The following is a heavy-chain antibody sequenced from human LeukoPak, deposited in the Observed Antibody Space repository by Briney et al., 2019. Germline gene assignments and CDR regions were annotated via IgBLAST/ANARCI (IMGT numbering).Heavy chain of an antibody. D-gene: IGHD2-21*01. V-gene: IGHV3-30-3*01. CDR3: ARERQDTILHSGAFDI. J-gene: IGHJ3*02. CDR2: IASDGSHT. Sequence: GRSLRLSCAASGFTFSTYFMHWVRQAPGKGLEWVADIASDGSHTFYVESVKGRFTISRDNSKNTLYLQMNGLRAEDTAVYFCARERQDTILHSGAFDIWGQGTVVTVSS. CDR1: GFTFSTYF.